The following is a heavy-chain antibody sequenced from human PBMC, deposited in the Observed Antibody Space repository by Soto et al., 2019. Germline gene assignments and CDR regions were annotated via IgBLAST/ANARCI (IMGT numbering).Heavy chain of an antibody. CDR3: ARDVRDYDSSGYYYGC. D-gene: IGHD3-22*01. CDR1: GYTFTSYY. CDR2: INPSGGST. V-gene: IGHV1-46*01. Sequence: ASVKVSCKASGYTFTSYYMHWVRQAPGQGLEWMGIINPSGGSTSYAQKFQGRVTMTRDTSTSTVYMELSSLRSEDTAVYYCARDVRDYDSSGYYYGCWGQGSLVTVSS. J-gene: IGHJ4*02.